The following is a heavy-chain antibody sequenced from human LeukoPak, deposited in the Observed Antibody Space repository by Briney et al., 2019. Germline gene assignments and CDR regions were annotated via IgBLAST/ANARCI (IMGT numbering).Heavy chain of an antibody. V-gene: IGHV3-7*01. Sequence: SGGSLRLSCAASGFTFSSYWMSWVRQAPGKGLEWLAYIKQDGSEKYYVDSVKGRFTISRDNAENSLYPQMNSLRAEDTAVYYCARPRGSYSRHSFDIWGQGTMVTVSS. D-gene: IGHD5-12*01. CDR3: ARPRGSYSRHSFDI. CDR2: IKQDGSEK. CDR1: GFTFSSYW. J-gene: IGHJ3*02.